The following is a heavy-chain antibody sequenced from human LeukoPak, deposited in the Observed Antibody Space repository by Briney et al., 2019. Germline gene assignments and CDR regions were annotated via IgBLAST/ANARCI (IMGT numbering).Heavy chain of an antibody. CDR2: IYYSGST. V-gene: IGHV4-30-4*08. J-gene: IGHJ4*02. CDR3: ASRGAMVRGVTNTDFDY. CDR1: GGSISSGDYY. Sequence: SQTLSLTCTVSGGSISSGDYYWGWIRQPPGKGLEWIGYIYYSGSTYDNPSLKSRVTISVDTSKNQFSLTLSSVTAADTAVYYCASRGAMVRGVTNTDFDYWGQGTLVTVSS. D-gene: IGHD3-10*01.